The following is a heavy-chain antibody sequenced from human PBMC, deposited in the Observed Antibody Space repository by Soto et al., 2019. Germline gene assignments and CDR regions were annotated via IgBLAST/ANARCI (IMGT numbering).Heavy chain of an antibody. CDR3: AKGYDYVWGSYRYTAY. D-gene: IGHD3-16*02. Sequence: QVQLVESGGGVVQPGRSRRLSCAASGFTFSSYGMHWVRQAPGKGLEWVAVISYDGSNKYYADSVKGRFTISRDNSKNTLYLQMNSLRAEDTAVYYCAKGYDYVWGSYRYTAYWGQGTLVTVSS. V-gene: IGHV3-30*18. CDR2: ISYDGSNK. CDR1: GFTFSSYG. J-gene: IGHJ4*02.